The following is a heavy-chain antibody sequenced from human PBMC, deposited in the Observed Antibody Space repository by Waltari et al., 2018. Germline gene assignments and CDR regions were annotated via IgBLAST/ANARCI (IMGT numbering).Heavy chain of an antibody. Sequence: QLQLQESGPGLVKPSETLSLTCTVSGGSISSSSYYWGWIRQPPGKGLEWIGSIYYSGSTYYTPSLKSRVTISVDTSKNQFSLKLSSVTAADTAVYYCARALPIIAAAGIPDYWGQGTLVTVSS. D-gene: IGHD6-13*01. V-gene: IGHV4-39*07. CDR2: IYYSGST. J-gene: IGHJ4*02. CDR1: GGSISSSSYY. CDR3: ARALPIIAAAGIPDY.